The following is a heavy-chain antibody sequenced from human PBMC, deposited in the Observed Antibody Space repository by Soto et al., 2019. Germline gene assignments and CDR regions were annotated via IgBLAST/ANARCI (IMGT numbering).Heavy chain of an antibody. J-gene: IGHJ3*02. D-gene: IGHD5-12*01. CDR2: TYYRSKWYN. CDR1: GDSVSSHSAA. CDR3: SGGTRRGYDFGI. Sequence: SQTLSLTCAISGDSVSSHSAAWNWIRQSPSRGLEWLGRTYYRSKWYNDYAVSVKSRITINPDTSKNQFSLQLNSVTPEDTAVYYCSGGTRRGYDFGIWGQGTMVTVSS. V-gene: IGHV6-1*01.